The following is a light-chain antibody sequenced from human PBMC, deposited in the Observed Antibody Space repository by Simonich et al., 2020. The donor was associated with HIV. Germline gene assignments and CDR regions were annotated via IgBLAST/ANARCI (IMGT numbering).Light chain of an antibody. Sequence: QSALTQPASVSGSPGQSITISCTGTSSDVGGYSYVSWYQQHPGKAPKLMIYDVTKRPSGVSNRFSASKSGNTASLTISGLQAEDEADYYCCSYAGSYTWVFGGGTKLTVL. CDR2: DVT. CDR1: SSDVGGYSY. CDR3: CSYAGSYTWV. J-gene: IGLJ2*01. V-gene: IGLV2-14*01.